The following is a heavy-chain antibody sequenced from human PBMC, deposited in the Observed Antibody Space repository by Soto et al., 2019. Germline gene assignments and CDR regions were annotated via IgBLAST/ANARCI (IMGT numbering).Heavy chain of an antibody. V-gene: IGHV3-66*01. Sequence: EVQLVESGGGLVQPGGSLRLSCAASGFTVSSNYMSWVRQAPGKGLEWVSVIYSGGSTYYADSVKGRFTISRDNSKNTLYLQMNSLRAEDTAVYYCARGYYDILTGYSYYFDYWGQGTLVTVSS. J-gene: IGHJ4*02. CDR3: ARGYYDILTGYSYYFDY. CDR1: GFTVSSNY. D-gene: IGHD3-9*01. CDR2: IYSGGST.